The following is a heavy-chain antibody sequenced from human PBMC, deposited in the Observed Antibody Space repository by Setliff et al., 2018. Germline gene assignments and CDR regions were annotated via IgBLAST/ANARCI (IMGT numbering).Heavy chain of an antibody. Sequence: GGSLRLSCAASGFTFADYGMNWVRQAPGKGLVWVARIDNHGSGTSYADSVKGRFTISRDNAKNTLFLQMSSLRAEDTAVYYCATFGSDPDYWGQGTLVTVSS. D-gene: IGHD3-10*01. CDR1: GFTFADYG. J-gene: IGHJ4*02. V-gene: IGHV3-74*01. CDR2: IDNHGSGT. CDR3: ATFGSDPDY.